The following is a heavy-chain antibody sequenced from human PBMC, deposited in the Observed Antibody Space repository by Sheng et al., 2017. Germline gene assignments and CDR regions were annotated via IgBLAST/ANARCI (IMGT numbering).Heavy chain of an antibody. Sequence: QVQLVQSGAEVKKPGSSVKVSCKASGGTFSNYAISWVRQAPGQGREWMGGIIPILGTANYPQKFQGRVTITADESTSTAYVQVSSLRPEDTAIYYCAAGTYDNKYHYHSLNYWGQGTLVTVSS. CDR1: GGTFSNYA. CDR2: IIPILGTA. CDR3: AAGTYDNKYHYHSLNY. D-gene: IGHD3-22*01. J-gene: IGHJ4*02. V-gene: IGHV1-69*13.